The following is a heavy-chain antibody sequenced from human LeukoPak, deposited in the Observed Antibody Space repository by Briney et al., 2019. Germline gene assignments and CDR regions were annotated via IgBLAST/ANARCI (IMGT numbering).Heavy chain of an antibody. J-gene: IGHJ4*02. CDR1: GGSISSSSYY. CDR2: IYYSGST. D-gene: IGHD5-12*01. CDR3: ARAGYGGYDSGYFDY. Sequence: SETLSLTCTVSGGSISSSSYYWGWIRQPPGKGLEWIGSIYYSGSTYYNPSLKSRVTISVDTSKNQFSLKLSSVTAADTAVYYCARAGYGGYDSGYFDYWGQGTLVTVSS. V-gene: IGHV4-39*07.